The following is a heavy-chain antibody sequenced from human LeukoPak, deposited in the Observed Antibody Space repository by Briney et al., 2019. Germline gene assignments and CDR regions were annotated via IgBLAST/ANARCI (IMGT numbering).Heavy chain of an antibody. CDR3: ARRDRYCSSTSCYPDAFDI. J-gene: IGHJ3*02. D-gene: IGHD2-2*01. CDR2: ILAGDFYT. V-gene: IGHV5-51*01. CDR1: GYSFTSFW. Sequence: GESLKISCKGSGYSFTSFWIGWVPQMPGKGLEWMEIILAGDFYTRYRPSFQGQVTISADKHISTAYLQWSSQKASDTAKYYCARRDRYCSSTSCYPDAFDIWGQGTMVTVSS.